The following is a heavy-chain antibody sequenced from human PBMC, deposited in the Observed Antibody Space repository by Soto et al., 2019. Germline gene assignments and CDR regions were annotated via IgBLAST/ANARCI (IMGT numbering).Heavy chain of an antibody. CDR2: MNPNSGNT. V-gene: IGHV1-8*01. D-gene: IGHD3-3*01. Sequence: ASVKVSCKASGYTFTSYDINWVRQATGQGLEWMGWMNPNSGNTGYAQKFQGRVTMTRNTSISTAYMELSSLRSEDTAVYYCARGGGPYDFWSGYPQGMDVWGQGTTVTVSS. J-gene: IGHJ6*02. CDR1: GYTFTSYD. CDR3: ARGGGPYDFWSGYPQGMDV.